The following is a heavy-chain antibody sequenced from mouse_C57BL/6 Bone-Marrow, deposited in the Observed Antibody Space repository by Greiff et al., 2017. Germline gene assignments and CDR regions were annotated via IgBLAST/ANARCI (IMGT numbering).Heavy chain of an antibody. Sequence: QVQLQQPGAELVKPGASVKLSCKASGYTFTSYWMHWVKQRPGQGLEWIGMIHPKSGSTNYNEKFKSKATLTVDKSSSTAYMQLSSLTSEDSAVYYCAPSYYGSSDGFADWGQGTLVTVSA. J-gene: IGHJ3*01. CDR3: APSYYGSSDGFAD. CDR1: GYTFTSYW. D-gene: IGHD1-1*01. CDR2: IHPKSGST. V-gene: IGHV1-64*01.